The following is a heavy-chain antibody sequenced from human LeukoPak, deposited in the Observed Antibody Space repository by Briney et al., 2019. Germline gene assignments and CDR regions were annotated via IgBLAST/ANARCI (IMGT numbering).Heavy chain of an antibody. CDR1: GGSISNTNYY. CDR2: INYGGTT. Sequence: SETLSLTCTVSGGSISNTNYYWSWIRQPPGKELEWITSINYGGTTYYNPSLKSRVTISVDTSKNQFSLRLSSVTAADTAVYLCARYVVYGSGKYYFDYWGQGSLVTVSS. D-gene: IGHD3-10*01. CDR3: ARYVVYGSGKYYFDY. V-gene: IGHV4-39*01. J-gene: IGHJ4*02.